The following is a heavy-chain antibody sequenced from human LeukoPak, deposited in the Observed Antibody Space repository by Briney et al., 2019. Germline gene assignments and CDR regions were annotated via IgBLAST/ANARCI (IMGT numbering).Heavy chain of an antibody. V-gene: IGHV4-39*01. Sequence: SETLPLTCNVSGDSMSSSRYLWGWIRQPPGKGLEWIGSIFYSGSTDYNPSLKTRLAISVDTSKNQFSLKLSSVTAADTAIYYCARYSRAGLYNYYGMDVWGQGTTVTVSS. J-gene: IGHJ6*02. CDR3: ARYSRAGLYNYYGMDV. D-gene: IGHD2-15*01. CDR2: IFYSGST. CDR1: GDSMSSSRYL.